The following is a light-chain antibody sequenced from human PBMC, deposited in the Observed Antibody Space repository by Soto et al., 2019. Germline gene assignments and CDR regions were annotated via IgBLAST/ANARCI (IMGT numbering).Light chain of an antibody. CDR1: SSNIGAYF. Sequence: QSVLTQPPSVSAAPGQKVTISCSGSSSNIGAYFVSWYQQLPGTAPKLLIFDNNKRHSGIPDPFSVSKSGTSATLGITGLQTGDEADYYCSTGDSSLSVGVFGGGTKLTVL. CDR3: STGDSSLSVGV. J-gene: IGLJ2*01. V-gene: IGLV1-51*01. CDR2: DNN.